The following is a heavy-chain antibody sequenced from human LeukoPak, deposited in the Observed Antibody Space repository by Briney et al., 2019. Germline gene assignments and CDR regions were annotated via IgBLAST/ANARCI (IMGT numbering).Heavy chain of an antibody. J-gene: IGHJ4*02. D-gene: IGHD3-22*01. CDR1: GGSISSYY. Sequence: SETLSLTCTVSGGSISSYYWSWIRQPPGKGLEWLGYIYYSGSTNYNPSLKSRVTISVDTSKNQFSLKLSSVTAADTAVYYCAREGSSGYYSDYWGQGTLVTVSS. CDR3: AREGSSGYYSDY. V-gene: IGHV4-59*01. CDR2: IYYSGST.